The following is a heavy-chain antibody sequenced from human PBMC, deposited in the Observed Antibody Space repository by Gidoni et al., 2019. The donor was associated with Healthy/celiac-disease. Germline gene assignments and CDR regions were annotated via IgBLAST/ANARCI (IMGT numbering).Heavy chain of an antibody. D-gene: IGHD6-19*01. V-gene: IGHV3-9*01. Sequence: EVQLVESGGGLVQPGRSLRLSCAAYGFTFDDYAIHWVRQAPGKGLEWVSGISWNSGSIGYADSVKGRFTISRDNAKNSLYLQMNSLRAEDTALYYCAKDMGSSGWYGAGYWGQGTLVTVSS. CDR2: ISWNSGSI. CDR1: GFTFDDYA. J-gene: IGHJ4*02. CDR3: AKDMGSSGWYGAGY.